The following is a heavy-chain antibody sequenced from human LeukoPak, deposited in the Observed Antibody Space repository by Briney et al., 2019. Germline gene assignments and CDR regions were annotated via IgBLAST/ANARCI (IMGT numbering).Heavy chain of an antibody. J-gene: IGHJ4*02. V-gene: IGHV1-46*01. D-gene: IGHD3-22*01. CDR3: ARDMDYDSSGYYSYYFDY. CDR1: GYTFTSYY. CDR2: INPSGGST. Sequence: ALVKVSCKASGYTFTSYYMHWVRQAPGQGREWMGIINPSGGSTSYAQKFQGRVTMTRDTSTSTVYMELSSLRSEDTAVYYCARDMDYDSSGYYSYYFDYWGQGTLVTVSS.